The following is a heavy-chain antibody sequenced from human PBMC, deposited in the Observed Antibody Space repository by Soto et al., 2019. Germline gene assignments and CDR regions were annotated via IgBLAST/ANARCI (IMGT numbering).Heavy chain of an antibody. V-gene: IGHV4-30-4*01. CDR1: GGSVTSDEDY. D-gene: IGHD5-18*01. J-gene: IGHJ4*02. CDR2: ISNSGST. Sequence: SETLSLTCTVSGGSVTSDEDYWTWIRQSPGKGLEWIGYISNSGSTGYNPSLKTRLSMSVDRSKNQFTLRLTSVTAADTAVYFCATESGSTYGYFDHWGQGTQVTSPQ. CDR3: ATESGSTYGYFDH.